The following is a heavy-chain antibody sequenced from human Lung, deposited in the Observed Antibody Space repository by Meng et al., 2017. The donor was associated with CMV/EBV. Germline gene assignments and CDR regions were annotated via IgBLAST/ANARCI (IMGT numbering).Heavy chain of an antibody. D-gene: IGHD3-10*01. Sequence: ASVKVPCKASGYTFTGYNIHWVRQAPGQGLEWMGWINPNSGDTKYAQKFQGRVALTRDTSISTAYMELSSLKSDDTAVFFCARLFHTSLGTNYYYGMDVWGQGTAVTVSS. J-gene: IGHJ6*02. CDR3: ARLFHTSLGTNYYYGMDV. CDR2: INPNSGDT. CDR1: GYTFTGYN. V-gene: IGHV1-2*02.